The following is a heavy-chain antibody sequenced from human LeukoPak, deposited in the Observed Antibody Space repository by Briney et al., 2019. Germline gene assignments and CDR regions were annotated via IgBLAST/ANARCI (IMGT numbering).Heavy chain of an antibody. CDR3: ARLGREGYYFDY. CDR1: GGSISSSSYY. V-gene: IGHV4-39*01. J-gene: IGHJ4*02. CDR2: IYYSGST. D-gene: IGHD1-26*01. Sequence: SETLSLTCTVSGGSISSSSYYWGWIRQPPGKGLEWIGSIYYSGSTYYNPSLKSRVTISVGTSKNQFSLKLSSVTAADTAVYYCARLGREGYYFDYWGQGTLVTVSS.